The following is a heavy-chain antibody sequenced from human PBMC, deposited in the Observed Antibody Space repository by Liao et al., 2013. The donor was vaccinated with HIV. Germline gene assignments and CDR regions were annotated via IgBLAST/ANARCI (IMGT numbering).Heavy chain of an antibody. V-gene: IGHV4-30-4*08. D-gene: IGHD4/OR15-4a*01. CDR2: IYYSGST. J-gene: IGHJ3*02. CDR3: VRTKVRRDAFDI. CDR1: GGSISSSGYY. Sequence: QLQLQESGPGMVKPSETLPLTCSVSGGSISSSGYYWGWVRQPPGKGLEWIGYIYYSGSTLYNPSLKSRVSISVDTSRSHFSLRLSSVTAADSALYYCVRTKVRRDAFDIWGPGTMVTVSS.